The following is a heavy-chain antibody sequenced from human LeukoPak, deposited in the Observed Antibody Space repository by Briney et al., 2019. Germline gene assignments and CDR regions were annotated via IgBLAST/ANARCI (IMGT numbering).Heavy chain of an antibody. D-gene: IGHD6-19*01. CDR1: GITLSTYA. CDR3: AKEEYDSGWYKWFGP. CDR2: INYSGSGT. J-gene: IGHJ5*02. V-gene: IGHV3-23*01. Sequence: GGSLRLSCGASGITLSTYAMTWVRQAPGKGLEWVSSINYSGSGTFYADSVKGRFTIYRDNSKDTLYLQMHSLRVEDTAVYYCAKEEYDSGWYKWFGPWGQGPLVTVSS.